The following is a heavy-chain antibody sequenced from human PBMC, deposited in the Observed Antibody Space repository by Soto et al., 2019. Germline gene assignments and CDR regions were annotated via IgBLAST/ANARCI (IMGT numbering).Heavy chain of an antibody. V-gene: IGHV1-3*01. D-gene: IGHD2-2*02. J-gene: IGHJ4*02. CDR3: ASYFTVPAAIGY. CDR1: GYTFTTYA. Sequence: QVQLVQSGAEVKKPGASVKVSCKASGYTFTTYAMHWVRQAPGQRLEWMGWINAGNGNTKYSQKFKGRVTITSDTSARTAYMALSNLRAEDTAVYYCASYFTVPAAIGYWGEGTLVTVS. CDR2: INAGNGNT.